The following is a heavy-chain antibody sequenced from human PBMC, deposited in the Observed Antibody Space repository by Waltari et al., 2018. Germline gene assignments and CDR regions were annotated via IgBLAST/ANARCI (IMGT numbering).Heavy chain of an antibody. J-gene: IGHJ4*02. Sequence: QVTLKESGPVQVKPTETLTLTCTVSGFSFNNGRMGVSWIRQPPVKALEWLAAIFSNDEKSYSASLNNRLTISRDTSKSQVVLTMTNMDPVDTASYYCARIYHDVWGGYPYFDNWGQGTLVTVSS. D-gene: IGHD3-3*01. CDR1: GFSFNNGRMG. CDR3: ARIYHDVWGGYPYFDN. CDR2: IFSNDEK. V-gene: IGHV2-26*01.